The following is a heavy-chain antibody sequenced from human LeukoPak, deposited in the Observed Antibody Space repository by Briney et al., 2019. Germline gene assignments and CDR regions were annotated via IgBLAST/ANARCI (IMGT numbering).Heavy chain of an antibody. D-gene: IGHD3-9*01. CDR3: AKGGDILTGYYGGWFDP. Sequence: PGGSLRLSCAASGFTFSSYAMSWVRQAPGKGLEWVSAISGSGGSTYYADSVKGRFTISRDNSKNTLYLQMNSLRAEDTAVYYCAKGGDILTGYYGGWFDPWGQGTLATVSS. J-gene: IGHJ5*02. CDR1: GFTFSSYA. V-gene: IGHV3-23*01. CDR2: ISGSGGST.